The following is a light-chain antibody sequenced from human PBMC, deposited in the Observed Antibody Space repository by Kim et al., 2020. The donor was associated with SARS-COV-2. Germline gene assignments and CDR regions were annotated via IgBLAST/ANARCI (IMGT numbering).Light chain of an antibody. Sequence: SSELTQDPAVSVALGQTVRITCQGDSLRSYYASWYQQKPGQAPVLVIYGKNNRPSGIPDRFSGSSSGNTASLTITGAQAEDEAGYYCTSRASSGNHVVFG. CDR1: SLRSYY. V-gene: IGLV3-19*01. J-gene: IGLJ2*01. CDR2: GKN. CDR3: TSRASSGNHVV.